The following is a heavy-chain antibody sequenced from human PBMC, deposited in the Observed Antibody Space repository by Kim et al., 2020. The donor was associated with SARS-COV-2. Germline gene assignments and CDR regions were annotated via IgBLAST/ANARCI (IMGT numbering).Heavy chain of an antibody. CDR2: INDDGSAT. Sequence: GGSLRLSCAASGFTFRTYWMHWVRQAPGKGLVWVSRINDDGSATTYADSEKGRSTISPDNYKNMMYQQMNRMRAEDTAVYYGTRDPDDSKGASFDYWGQG. D-gene: IGHD4-4*01. CDR1: GFTFRTYW. CDR3: TRDPDDSKGASFDY. V-gene: IGHV3-74*01. J-gene: IGHJ4*02.